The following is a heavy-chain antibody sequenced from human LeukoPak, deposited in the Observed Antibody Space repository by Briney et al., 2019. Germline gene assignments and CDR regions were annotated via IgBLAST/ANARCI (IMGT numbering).Heavy chain of an antibody. J-gene: IGHJ4*02. CDR1: GGSFSGYY. V-gene: IGHV4-34*01. CDR2: INHSGST. Sequence: SETLSLTCAVYGGSFSGYYWSWIRQPPGKGLEWIGEINHSGSTNYNPSLKSRVTISVDTSKNQFSLKLSPVTAADTAVYYCARLGATKKYFDWFSLDYWGQGTLVTVSS. CDR3: ARLGATKKYFDWFSLDY. D-gene: IGHD3-9*01.